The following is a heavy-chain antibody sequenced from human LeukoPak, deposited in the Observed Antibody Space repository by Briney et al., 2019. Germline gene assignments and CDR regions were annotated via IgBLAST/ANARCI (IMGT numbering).Heavy chain of an antibody. CDR2: ISSSSSTI. D-gene: IGHD6-13*01. CDR3: VRDPSYSSGWYPYFFDY. J-gene: IGHJ4*02. CDR1: EFTFSNYS. V-gene: IGHV3-48*01. Sequence: GGSLRLSCAASEFTFSNYSVNWVRQAPGKGLEWVSYISSSSSTIYYADSVKGRFTISRDNAKNSVYLQMNSLRAEDTAVYYCVRDPSYSSGWYPYFFDYWGQGTQVTVSS.